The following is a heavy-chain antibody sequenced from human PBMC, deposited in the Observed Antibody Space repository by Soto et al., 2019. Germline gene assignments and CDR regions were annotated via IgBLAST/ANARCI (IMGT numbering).Heavy chain of an antibody. CDR2: INHSGGT. V-gene: IGHV4-34*01. J-gene: IGHJ4*02. D-gene: IGHD5-18*01. Sequence: TLSLTCAVYXGSFSGYYWSWIRQPPGKGLEWIGEINHSGGTNYNPSLKSRVTISVDTSKNQFSLKLSSVTAADTAVYYCARGVQLWSEGEDYWGQGTLVTVSS. CDR3: ARGVQLWSEGEDY. CDR1: XGSFSGYY.